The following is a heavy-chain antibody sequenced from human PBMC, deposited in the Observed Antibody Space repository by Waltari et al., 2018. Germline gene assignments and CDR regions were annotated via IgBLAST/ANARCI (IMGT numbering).Heavy chain of an antibody. J-gene: IGHJ4*02. V-gene: IGHV4-38-2*02. CDR3: ARDWGHYDFWSGYYSGLNTVNGLFDY. CDR2: LYHSGST. D-gene: IGHD3-3*01. CDR1: GYSISSGYY. Sequence: QVQLQESGPGLVTPSETLSLTCAVSGYSISSGYYWGWIRQPPGKGLEWIGSLYHSGSTYYNPSLKSRVTISVDTSKNQFSLKLSSVTAADTAVYYCARDWGHYDFWSGYYSGLNTVNGLFDYWGQGTLVTVSS.